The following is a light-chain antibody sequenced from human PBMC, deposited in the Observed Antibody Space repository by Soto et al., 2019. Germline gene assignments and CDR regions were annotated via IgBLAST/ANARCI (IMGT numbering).Light chain of an antibody. CDR3: LQRSDWWT. V-gene: IGKV1-5*01. Sequence: DFRMTQSPSTLSASVGDRVTISCRASQSISRWLAWYQQKPGRAPKLLIYDVSSLKSGVPSRFSGSGSGTEFTLTISSLEPEDFAVYYCLQRSDWWTFGQGTKVDIK. J-gene: IGKJ1*01. CDR2: DVS. CDR1: QSISRW.